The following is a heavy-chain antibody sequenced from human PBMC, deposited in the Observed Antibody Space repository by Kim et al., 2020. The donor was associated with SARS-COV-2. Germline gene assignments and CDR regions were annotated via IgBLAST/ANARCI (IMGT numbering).Heavy chain of an antibody. Sequence: SETLSLTCTVSGGSISSYYWSWIRQPPGKGLEWIGYIYYSGSTNYKPSLKSRVTISVDTSKNQFSLKLSSVTAADTAVYYCARGALEIFGVVGWFDPWGQGTLVTVSS. CDR3: ARGALEIFGVVGWFDP. J-gene: IGHJ5*02. CDR1: GGSISSYY. V-gene: IGHV4-59*13. D-gene: IGHD3-3*01. CDR2: IYYSGST.